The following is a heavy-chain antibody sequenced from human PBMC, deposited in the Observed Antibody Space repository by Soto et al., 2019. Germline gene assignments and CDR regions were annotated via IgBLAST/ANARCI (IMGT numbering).Heavy chain of an antibody. CDR3: ARGSGPYYYYGMDV. V-gene: IGHV1-69*01. CDR1: GGTFSSYA. Sequence: QVQLVQSGAEVKKPGSSVKVSCKASGGTFSSYAISWVRQAPGQGLEWMGGIIPIFGTANYAQKFQGRVTITADESTSTAYMELGSLRSEDTAVYYCARGSGPYYYYGMDVWGQGTTVTVSS. CDR2: IIPIFGTA. D-gene: IGHD3-3*01. J-gene: IGHJ6*02.